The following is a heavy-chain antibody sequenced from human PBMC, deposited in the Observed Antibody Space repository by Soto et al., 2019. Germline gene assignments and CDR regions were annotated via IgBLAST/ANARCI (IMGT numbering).Heavy chain of an antibody. Sequence: SETLSLTCTVSGGSISSSSYYWGWIRQPPGKGLEWIGSIYYSGSTYYNPSLKSRVTISVDTSKNQFSLKLSSVTAADPAVYYCARRRITMVRGVTAYYYGMDVWGQGTTVTVSS. J-gene: IGHJ6*02. CDR2: IYYSGST. CDR1: GGSISSSSYY. CDR3: ARRRITMVRGVTAYYYGMDV. D-gene: IGHD3-10*01. V-gene: IGHV4-39*07.